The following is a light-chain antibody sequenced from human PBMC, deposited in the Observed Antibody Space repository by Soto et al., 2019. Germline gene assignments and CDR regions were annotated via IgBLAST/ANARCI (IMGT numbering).Light chain of an antibody. CDR2: AAS. J-gene: IGKJ4*01. CDR1: HGISDY. V-gene: IGKV1-16*01. Sequence: DIQMTQSPSSLSASVGDRVTITFRASHGISDYLAWFQQRPGKAPKSMMYAASSLQSGCASRFRGSESETYFTLPISSRQTEDIATYYCQQYKTSPLNLGGGTK. CDR3: QQYKTSPLN.